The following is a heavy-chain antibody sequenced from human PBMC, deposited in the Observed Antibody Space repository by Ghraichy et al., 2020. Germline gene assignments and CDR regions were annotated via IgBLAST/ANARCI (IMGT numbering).Heavy chain of an antibody. J-gene: IGHJ6*02. Sequence: GGSLRLSCAASGFTFSSYAITWVRQAPGEGLEWVSAISGAGGITFYADSVKGRFTISRDKSRSTVYLQMNSLRAEATAVYYCGKRKGYDSNHYYGLDVWGQGTTVTVSS. CDR1: GFTFSSYA. D-gene: IGHD5-12*01. CDR3: GKRKGYDSNHYYGLDV. CDR2: ISGAGGIT. V-gene: IGHV3-23*01.